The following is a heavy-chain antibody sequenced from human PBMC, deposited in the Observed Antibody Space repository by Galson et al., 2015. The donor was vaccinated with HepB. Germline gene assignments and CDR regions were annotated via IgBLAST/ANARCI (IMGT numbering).Heavy chain of an antibody. CDR1: GFTFSSYR. V-gene: IGHV3-7*03. Sequence: SLRLSCAVSGFTFSSYRMHWVRQAPGKGLEWVANINQDGSVKYYMDSVKGRFTISRDNAKKSLYLQMNSLRAEDTAVYYCARAVGGSDGYWGQGSLVTVSS. D-gene: IGHD5-12*01. CDR2: INQDGSVK. J-gene: IGHJ4*02. CDR3: ARAVGGSDGY.